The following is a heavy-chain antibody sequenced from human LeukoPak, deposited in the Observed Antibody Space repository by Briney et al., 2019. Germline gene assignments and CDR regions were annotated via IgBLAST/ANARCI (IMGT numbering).Heavy chain of an antibody. CDR2: INPSGGST. CDR1: GYTFTSYY. V-gene: IGHV1-46*01. Sequence: GASVKVSCKASGYTFTSYYMHWVRQAPGQGLEWMGIINPSGGSTSYAQKFQGRVTMTRDTSTSTVYMGLSSLRPEDTAVYYCARVEMAKIHYFDYWGQGTLVTVSS. J-gene: IGHJ4*02. D-gene: IGHD5-24*01. CDR3: ARVEMAKIHYFDY.